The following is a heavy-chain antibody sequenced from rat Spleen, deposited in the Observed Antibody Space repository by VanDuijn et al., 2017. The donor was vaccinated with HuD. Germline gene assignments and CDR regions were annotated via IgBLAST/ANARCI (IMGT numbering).Heavy chain of an antibody. CDR2: ILRSGENT. Sequence: EVQLVESGGGLVQPGRSLKLSYAASGFTFTDYYMAWVRQAPTKGLEWVASILRSGENTYYSDSVKGRFTISRDNAENTVYLQMNSLRSEDTATYYCAKSGGGGYFDYWGQGVMVTVSS. CDR1: GFTFTDYY. D-gene: IGHD4-3*01. V-gene: IGHV5-25*01. J-gene: IGHJ2*01. CDR3: AKSGGGGYFDY.